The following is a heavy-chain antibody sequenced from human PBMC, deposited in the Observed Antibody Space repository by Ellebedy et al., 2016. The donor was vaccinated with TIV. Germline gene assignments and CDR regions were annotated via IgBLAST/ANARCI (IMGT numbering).Heavy chain of an antibody. D-gene: IGHD3-3*01. Sequence: SVKVSCXASGGTFSSYAISWVRQAPGQGLEWMGGIIPIFGTANYAQKFQGRVTITADESTSTAYMELSSLRSEDTAVYYCARVPDYDFWSGYRTFDYWGQGTLVTVSS. CDR3: ARVPDYDFWSGYRTFDY. J-gene: IGHJ4*02. CDR2: IIPIFGTA. CDR1: GGTFSSYA. V-gene: IGHV1-69*13.